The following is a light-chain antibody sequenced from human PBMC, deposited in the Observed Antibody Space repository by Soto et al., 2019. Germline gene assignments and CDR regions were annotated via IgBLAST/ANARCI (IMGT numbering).Light chain of an antibody. CDR1: SSDVGGYNY. J-gene: IGLJ2*01. CDR2: EVS. Sequence: QLVLTQPASVSGSPGQSITISCTGTSSDVGGYNYVSWYQQHPGKAPKLMISEVSKRPSGVSNRFSGSKSGNTASLTISGLQAEDEADYYCSSYTSTTTVLFGGGTKLTVL. CDR3: SSYTSTTTVL. V-gene: IGLV2-14*01.